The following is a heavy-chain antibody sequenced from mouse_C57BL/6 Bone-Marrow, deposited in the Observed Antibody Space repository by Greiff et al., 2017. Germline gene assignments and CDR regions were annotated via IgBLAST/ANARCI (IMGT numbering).Heavy chain of an antibody. J-gene: IGHJ3*01. CDR1: GYTFTNYW. V-gene: IGHV1-63*01. D-gene: IGHD1-1*01. CDR3: ASEGGYYGSSWPY. CDR2: IYPGGGYT. Sequence: QVQLQQSGAELVRPGTSVKMSCKASGYTFTNYWIGWAKQRPGHGLEWIGDIYPGGGYTNYNEKFKGKATFTADTSSNTAYMQLSSLTTEDSAIYYCASEGGYYGSSWPYWGQGTLVTVSA.